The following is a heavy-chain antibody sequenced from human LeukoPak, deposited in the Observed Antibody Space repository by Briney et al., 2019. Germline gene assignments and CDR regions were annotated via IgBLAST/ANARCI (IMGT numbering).Heavy chain of an antibody. V-gene: IGHV3-33*06. J-gene: IGHJ4*02. CDR2: IWYDGSNK. Sequence: PGRSLRLSCAASGFTFSSYGMHWVRQAPGKGLEWVAVIWYDGSNKYYADSVKGRFTISRDNSKNTLYLQMNSLRAEDTAVYYCAKEGDYASPPYYFDYWGQGTLVTVSS. CDR3: AKEGDYASPPYYFDY. D-gene: IGHD3-10*01. CDR1: GFTFSSYG.